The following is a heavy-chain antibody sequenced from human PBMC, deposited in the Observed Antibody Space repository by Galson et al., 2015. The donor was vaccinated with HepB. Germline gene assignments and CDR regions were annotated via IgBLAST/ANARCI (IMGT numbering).Heavy chain of an antibody. Sequence: SLRLSCAASGFTFDDYTMHWVRQAPGKGLEWVSLISWDGGSTYYADSVKGRFTISRDNSKNTLYLQVNSLRAEDTAVYYCAKFSGGSIVQVSRDGYYYGSGSYQDDYWGQGTLVTVSS. CDR3: AKFSGGSIVQVSRDGYYYGSGSYQDDY. D-gene: IGHD3-10*01. V-gene: IGHV3-43*01. J-gene: IGHJ4*02. CDR1: GFTFDDYT. CDR2: ISWDGGST.